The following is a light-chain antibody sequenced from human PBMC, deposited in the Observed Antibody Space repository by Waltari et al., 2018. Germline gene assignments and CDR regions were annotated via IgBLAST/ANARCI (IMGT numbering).Light chain of an antibody. Sequence: QLVLTQSPSASASLGASVRLTCTLSSGHSTYGIAWHQQQPEKGPRYLMRLNGHGSHNKGDGIPDRFSGSISGAERYLTISSLQSEDEADYYCQTWGTDIVVFGGGTQLTVL. CDR2: LNGHGSH. CDR3: QTWGTDIVV. V-gene: IGLV4-69*01. J-gene: IGLJ2*01. CDR1: SGHSTYG.